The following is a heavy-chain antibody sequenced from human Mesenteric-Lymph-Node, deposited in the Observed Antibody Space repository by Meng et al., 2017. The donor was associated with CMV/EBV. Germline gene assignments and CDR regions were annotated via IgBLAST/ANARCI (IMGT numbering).Heavy chain of an antibody. CDR1: GFIFSSYT. J-gene: IGHJ4*02. D-gene: IGHD3-10*01. Sequence: GGSLRLSCVASGFIFSSYTMNWVRQAPGKGLEWVSSISSSSDFIYYADSVKGRFTISRDNAKNSLYLQMNSLRAEDTAVYYCVVVRGVIDPGWGQGTPVTVSS. CDR2: ISSSSDFI. V-gene: IGHV3-21*01. CDR3: VVVRGVIDPG.